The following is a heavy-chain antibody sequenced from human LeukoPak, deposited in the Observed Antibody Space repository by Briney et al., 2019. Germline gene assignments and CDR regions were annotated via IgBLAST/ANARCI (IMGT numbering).Heavy chain of an antibody. CDR2: TYYKSKWYN. Sequence: SETLSLTCAISGDSVSRNSAAWNWIRQSPSRGLEWLGRTYYKSKWYNDYAVSVKSRITINPDTSKNQFSLQLKSVTPEDTAVYYCARAPIVGATHIDYLGQGTLVNVSS. CDR1: GDSVSRNSAA. CDR3: ARAPIVGATHIDY. J-gene: IGHJ4*01. D-gene: IGHD1-26*01. V-gene: IGHV6-1*01.